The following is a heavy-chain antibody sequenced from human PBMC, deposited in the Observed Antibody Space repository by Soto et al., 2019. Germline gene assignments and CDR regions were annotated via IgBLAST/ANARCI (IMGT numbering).Heavy chain of an antibody. CDR3: ARSRSTTPYYFDY. V-gene: IGHV4-4*02. J-gene: IGHJ4*02. Sequence: PSETLSLTYAVSGGSISSGNWWSWVRQPPGKGLEWIGEIYHSGSINYNVSLERRVTMSVDKSNNQFSLRLNSVTAADTAVYYCARSRSTTPYYFDYWGQGTLVTVSS. D-gene: IGHD2-2*01. CDR2: IYHSGSI. CDR1: GGSISSGNW.